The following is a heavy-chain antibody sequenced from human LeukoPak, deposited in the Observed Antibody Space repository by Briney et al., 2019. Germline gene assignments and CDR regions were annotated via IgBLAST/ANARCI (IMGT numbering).Heavy chain of an antibody. V-gene: IGHV4-39*01. D-gene: IGHD5-18*01. CDR1: GGSFSGYY. CDR3: ARHSRYGLYYFDY. J-gene: IGHJ4*02. Sequence: PSETLSLTCAVYGGSFSGYYWGWIRQPPGKGLEWIVSLFYSGSTYYDPSLKSRVTISVDTSKNQFSLKVTSVTAADTAVYYCARHSRYGLYYFDYWGQGTLVTVSS. CDR2: LFYSGST.